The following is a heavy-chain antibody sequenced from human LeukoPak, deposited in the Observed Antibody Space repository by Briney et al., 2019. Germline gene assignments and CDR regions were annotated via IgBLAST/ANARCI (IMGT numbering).Heavy chain of an antibody. CDR2: IKQDGGEK. CDR3: ARDGRPLDY. CDR1: GITFSRYW. Sequence: GGSLRLSCVDSGITFSRYWMSWVRQAPGKGLEWVANIKQDGGEKYYVDSVKGRFTISRDNAKNSLYLQMNSLRVEDTAVYYCARDGRPLDYWGQGTLVTVS. J-gene: IGHJ4*02. V-gene: IGHV3-7*03.